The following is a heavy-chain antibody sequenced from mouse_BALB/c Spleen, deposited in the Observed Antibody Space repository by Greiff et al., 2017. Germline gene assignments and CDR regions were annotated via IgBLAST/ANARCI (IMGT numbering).Heavy chain of an antibody. Sequence: EVKLQESGPSLVKPSQTLSLTCSVTGDSITSGYWNWIRKFPGNKLEYMGYISYSGSTYYNPSLKSRISITRDTSKNQYYLQLNSVTTEDTATYYCAIYDYDFYAMDYWGQGTSVTVSS. V-gene: IGHV3-8*02. CDR2: ISYSGST. D-gene: IGHD2-4*01. CDR3: AIYDYDFYAMDY. J-gene: IGHJ4*01. CDR1: GDSITSGY.